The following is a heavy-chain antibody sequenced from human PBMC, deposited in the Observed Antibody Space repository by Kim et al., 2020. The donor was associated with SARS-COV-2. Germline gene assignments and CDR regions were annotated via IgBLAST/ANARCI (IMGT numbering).Heavy chain of an antibody. CDR2: INHSGST. Sequence: SETLSLTCAVYGGSFSGYYWSWIRQPPGKGLEWIGEINHSGSTNYNPSLKSRVTISVDTSKNQFSLKLSLVTAAATAVYYCARAGTDYSNYLLSYYYGM. CDR3: ARAGTDYSNYLLSYYYGM. V-gene: IGHV4-34*01. CDR1: GGSFSGYY. D-gene: IGHD4-4*01. J-gene: IGHJ6*01.